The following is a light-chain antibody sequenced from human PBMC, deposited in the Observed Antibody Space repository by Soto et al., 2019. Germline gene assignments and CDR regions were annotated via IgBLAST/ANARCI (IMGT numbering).Light chain of an antibody. CDR1: SSDVGGYNF. CDR2: EVS. Sequence: QSALTQPASVSGSPGQSITISCTATSSDVGGYNFVSWYQQHPGKAPKLMIYEVSNRPSGVSNRFSGSKSGNTASLTISALQAEDEADYYCSSYRSSSSYVFGTGTKLTVL. CDR3: SSYRSSSSYV. V-gene: IGLV2-14*01. J-gene: IGLJ1*01.